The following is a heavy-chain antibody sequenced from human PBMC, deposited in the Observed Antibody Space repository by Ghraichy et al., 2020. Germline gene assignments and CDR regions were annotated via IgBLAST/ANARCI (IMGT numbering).Heavy chain of an antibody. J-gene: IGHJ4*02. CDR3: STSPRADRGNY. CDR2: IKTDGSTT. Sequence: GGSLRLSCAAAGLTFSSYWMHWVRQAPGKGLEWVSHIKTDGSTTNYADSVRGRFTISRDNAKNTLYLQMNSLRADDTAVYYCSTSPRADRGNYWGQGTLGTVSS. V-gene: IGHV3-74*01. CDR1: GLTFSSYW. D-gene: IGHD3-10*01.